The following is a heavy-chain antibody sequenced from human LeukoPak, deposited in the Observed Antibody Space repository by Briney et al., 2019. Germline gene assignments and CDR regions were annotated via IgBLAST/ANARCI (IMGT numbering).Heavy chain of an antibody. J-gene: IGHJ4*02. CDR1: GVIFKSSG. CDR2: VSYDGSEK. D-gene: IGHD2-21*02. CDR3: AKDLLAVTAPKAYFDF. V-gene: IGHV3-30*18. Sequence: GQSLRLSRTDCGVIFKSSGIHWVRNTTGKGLVWVAGVSYDGSEKYYAESVKGRFTISRDYSKTTVYLQMNSLEIEDTAVYYCAKDLLAVTAPKAYFDFWGQGTLVTVSS.